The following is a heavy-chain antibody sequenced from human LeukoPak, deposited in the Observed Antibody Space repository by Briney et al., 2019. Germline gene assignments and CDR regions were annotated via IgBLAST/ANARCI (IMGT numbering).Heavy chain of an antibody. D-gene: IGHD1-26*01. J-gene: IGHJ4*02. CDR2: IWYDGSNK. CDR1: GFTFSSYG. V-gene: IGHV3-33*01. CDR3: ASLSGSYDY. Sequence: GGSLRLSCAASGFTFSSYGMHWVRQAPGKGLEWVAVIWYDGSNKYYADFVKGRFTISRDNSKNTLYLQMNSLRAEDTAVYYCASLSGSYDYWGQGTLVTVSS.